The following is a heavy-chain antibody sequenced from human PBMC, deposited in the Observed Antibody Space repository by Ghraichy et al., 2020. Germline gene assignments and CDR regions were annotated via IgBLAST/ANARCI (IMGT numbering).Heavy chain of an antibody. V-gene: IGHV3-23*01. J-gene: IGHJ4*02. CDR1: GFTFSSYA. CDR2: ISGSGGST. D-gene: IGHD1-7*01. CDR3: AKDRGNLRPSGCDY. Sequence: LSLTCAASGFTFSSYAMSWVRQAPGKGLEWVSAISGSGGSTYYADSVKGRFTISRDNSKNTLYLQMNSLRAEDTAVYYCAKDRGNLRPSGCDYWGQGTLVTVSS.